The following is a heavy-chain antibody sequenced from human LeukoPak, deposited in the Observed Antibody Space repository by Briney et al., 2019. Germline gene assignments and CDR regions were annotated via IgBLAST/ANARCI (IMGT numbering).Heavy chain of an antibody. V-gene: IGHV4-39*07. CDR1: GGSISSSSYY. J-gene: IGHJ4*02. CDR3: ARVEGSGSYLYFDY. D-gene: IGHD3-10*01. CDR2: LYYSGST. Sequence: SETLSLTCTVSGGSISSSSYYWGWIRQPPGKGLEWIGSLYYSGSTYYNSSLKSRVTISVDTSKNQFSLKLSSVTAADTAVYYCARVEGSGSYLYFDYWGQGTLVTVSS.